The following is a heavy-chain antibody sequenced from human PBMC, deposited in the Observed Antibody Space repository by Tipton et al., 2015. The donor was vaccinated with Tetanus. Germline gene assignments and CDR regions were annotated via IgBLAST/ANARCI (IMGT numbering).Heavy chain of an antibody. CDR2: IFYSGTT. D-gene: IGHD2-2*01. CDR3: ARGSDIVVVPGVTRADWFDP. J-gene: IGHJ5*02. V-gene: IGHV4-39*07. Sequence: GLVKPSESLSLTCTVSGGSMNTRTFYWGWIRQSPGKGLEWIGSIFYSGTTYYTPSLRGRLSISVDTSKNQFSLKLTSVTAADSAIYYCARGSDIVVVPGVTRADWFDPWGQGTLVTVSS. CDR1: GGSMNTRTFY.